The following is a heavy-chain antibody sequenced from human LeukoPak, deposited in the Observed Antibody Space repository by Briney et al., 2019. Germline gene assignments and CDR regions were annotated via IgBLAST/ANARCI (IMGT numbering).Heavy chain of an antibody. D-gene: IGHD5-18*01. J-gene: IGHJ4*02. V-gene: IGHV2-70*04. CDR2: IDWDDGK. Sequence: SGPALVKPTQTLTLTCTFSGFSLSTSGMRVSWIRQPPGKALEWLARIDWDDGKFYSTSLKTRLTISKDTSKNQVVLTMTNMDTVDTATYYCARTRGYSYGYGFDYWGQGTLVTVSS. CDR3: ARTRGYSYGYGFDY. CDR1: GFSLSTSGMR.